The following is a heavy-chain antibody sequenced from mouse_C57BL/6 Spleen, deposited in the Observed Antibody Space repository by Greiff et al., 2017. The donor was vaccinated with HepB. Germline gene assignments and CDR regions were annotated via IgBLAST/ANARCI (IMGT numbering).Heavy chain of an antibody. CDR2: ISSGGSYT. CDR1: GFTFSSYG. CDR3: AREDYYGSSYWWYFDV. V-gene: IGHV5-6*01. Sequence: VQLKESGGDLVKPGGSLKLSCAASGFTFSSYGMSWVRQTPDKRLEWVATISSGGSYTYYPDSVKGRFTISRDNAKNTLYLQMSSLKSEDTAMYYCAREDYYGSSYWWYFDVWGTGTTVTVSS. D-gene: IGHD1-1*01. J-gene: IGHJ1*03.